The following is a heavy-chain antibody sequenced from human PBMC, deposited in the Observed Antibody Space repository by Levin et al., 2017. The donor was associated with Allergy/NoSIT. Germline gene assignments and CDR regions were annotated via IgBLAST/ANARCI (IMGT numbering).Heavy chain of an antibody. CDR1: GYSFSLYW. D-gene: IGHD5-12*01. Sequence: GESLKISCKDSGYSFSLYWMSWVRQMPGKGLEWMGRIDPSDGQTKYSPSFQGHVTITADTSINTAYLQWSSLKASDTDMYYCARHIPHGFRLFDSWGQGSLVTVSS. CDR2: IDPSDGQT. V-gene: IGHV5-10-1*01. J-gene: IGHJ4*02. CDR3: ARHIPHGFRLFDS.